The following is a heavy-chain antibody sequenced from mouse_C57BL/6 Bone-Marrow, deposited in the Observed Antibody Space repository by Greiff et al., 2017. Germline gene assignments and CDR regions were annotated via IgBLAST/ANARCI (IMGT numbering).Heavy chain of an antibody. CDR3: ARALYDRDY. CDR1: GYSITSGYY. V-gene: IGHV3-6*01. Sequence: EVKLQESGPGLVKPSQSLSLTCSVTGYSITSGYYWNWIRQFPGNKLEWMGYISYDGSNNYNPSLKNRISITRDTSKNQFFLKLNSVTTEDTATYYCARALYDRDYWGQGTTLTVSS. D-gene: IGHD2-3*01. J-gene: IGHJ2*01. CDR2: ISYDGSN.